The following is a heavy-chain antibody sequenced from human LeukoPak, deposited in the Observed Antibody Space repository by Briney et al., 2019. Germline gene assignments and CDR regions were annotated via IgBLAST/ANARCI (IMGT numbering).Heavy chain of an antibody. V-gene: IGHV3-7*05. Sequence: QSGGSLRLSCAASGFTFSSYWMSWVRQAPGKGLEWVANIKEDGSEKYYVDSVNGRFTISRDNAKNSLYLQMNSLRDEDTDVFYCARRTMVRGTPTLDVWGQGTKVTVSS. CDR3: ARRTMVRGTPTLDV. J-gene: IGHJ6*02. D-gene: IGHD3-10*01. CDR2: IKEDGSEK. CDR1: GFTFSSYW.